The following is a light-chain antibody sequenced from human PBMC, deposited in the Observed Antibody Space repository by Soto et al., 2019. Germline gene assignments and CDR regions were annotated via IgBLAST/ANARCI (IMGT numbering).Light chain of an antibody. CDR1: SGHSTYA. CDR2: LNSDGSH. CDR3: HTWGTGIVV. V-gene: IGLV4-69*01. Sequence: QPVLTQSPSASASLGASVKLTCTLSSGHSTYAIAWHQQQPEKGPRYLMKLNSDGSHSKGDGIPDRFSGSSSGAERYLTISTLQSGDEADYYCHTWGTGIVVFGGGTQLTVL. J-gene: IGLJ2*01.